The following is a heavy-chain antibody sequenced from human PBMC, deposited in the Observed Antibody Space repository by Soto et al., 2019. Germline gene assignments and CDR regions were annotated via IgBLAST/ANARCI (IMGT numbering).Heavy chain of an antibody. J-gene: IGHJ4*02. Sequence: GSVRRSCAASGFTFSSYSMNWVRQAPGKGLEWVSSISSSSSYIYYADSVKGRFTISRDNAKNSLYLQMNSLRAEDTAVYYCARSNRNYCSGGSCYRTYWGQGTLVTVSS. CDR2: ISSSSSYI. D-gene: IGHD2-15*01. CDR1: GFTFSSYS. V-gene: IGHV3-21*01. CDR3: ARSNRNYCSGGSCYRTY.